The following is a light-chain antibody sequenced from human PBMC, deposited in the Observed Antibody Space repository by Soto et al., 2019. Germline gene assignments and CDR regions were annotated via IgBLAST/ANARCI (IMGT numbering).Light chain of an antibody. V-gene: IGKV3-15*01. CDR2: GAS. CDR3: QQYNNWPRT. Sequence: EIVMTQSPATLSVSPGERATLSCRASQSVSSNLDGYQQKPGQAPRLLIYGASTRATGIPARFSGSGSGTEFTLTISSLQSEDFAVSYCQQYNNWPRTFGQGTKVEIK. CDR1: QSVSSN. J-gene: IGKJ1*01.